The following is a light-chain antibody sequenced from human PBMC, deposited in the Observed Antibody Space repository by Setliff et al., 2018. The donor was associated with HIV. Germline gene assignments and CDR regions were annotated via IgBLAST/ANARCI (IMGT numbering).Light chain of an antibody. CDR2: DVT. CDR1: SSDVGGYNY. J-gene: IGLJ1*01. V-gene: IGLV2-23*02. CDR3: CSYVTGSTYV. Sequence: QSVLTQPASVSGSPGQSITISCTGTSSDVGGYNYVSWYQHYPGKAPKFMIYDVTTRPSGVSNRFSGSKSGNTASLTISGLQAEAEADYFCCSYVTGSTYVCGTGTKV.